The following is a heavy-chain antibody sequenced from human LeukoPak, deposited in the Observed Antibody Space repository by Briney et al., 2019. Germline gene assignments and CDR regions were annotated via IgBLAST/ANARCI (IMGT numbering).Heavy chain of an antibody. Sequence: GGSLRLSCAASGFIFSNYAMNWVRQAPGKGLEWVSVIVSSGSNTFYADSVKGRFTISRDNSKNTLYLQMNSLRAEDTAVYYCAREGSGYSFVYWGQGTLVTVSS. J-gene: IGHJ4*02. CDR2: IVSSGSNT. CDR1: GFIFSNYA. D-gene: IGHD5-12*01. V-gene: IGHV3-23*01. CDR3: AREGSGYSFVY.